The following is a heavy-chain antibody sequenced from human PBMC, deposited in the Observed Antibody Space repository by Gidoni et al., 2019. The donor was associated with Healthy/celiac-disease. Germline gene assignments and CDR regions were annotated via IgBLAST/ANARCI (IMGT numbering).Heavy chain of an antibody. J-gene: IGHJ4*02. D-gene: IGHD6-13*01. Sequence: QVQLQESGPGLVKPSGTLSLTCAVSGGSISSSNWWSWVRQPPGEGLEWVGEIYHSGSTNYNPSLKSRVTISVDKSKNQFSLKLSSVTAADTAVYYCARYRRVAAAGRGFDYWGQGTLVTVSS. V-gene: IGHV4-4*02. CDR3: ARYRRVAAAGRGFDY. CDR1: GGSISSSNW. CDR2: IYHSGST.